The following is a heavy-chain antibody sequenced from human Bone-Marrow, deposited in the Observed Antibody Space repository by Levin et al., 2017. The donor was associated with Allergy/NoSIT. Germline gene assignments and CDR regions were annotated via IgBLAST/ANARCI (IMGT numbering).Heavy chain of an antibody. Sequence: PGGSLRLSCAASGFTFSSYALSWVRQAPGKGLEWVSGISGRGGLTYYADSVKGRFTISRDNAKNTLYLQMRSLRADDTAFYYCAKSEEEHIVVAPTPIWGGHYFGQWGQGTLVSVSS. CDR1: GFTFSSYA. CDR2: ISGRGGLT. CDR3: AKSEEEHIVVAPTPIWGGHYFGQ. J-gene: IGHJ4*02. D-gene: IGHD2-15*01. V-gene: IGHV3-23*01.